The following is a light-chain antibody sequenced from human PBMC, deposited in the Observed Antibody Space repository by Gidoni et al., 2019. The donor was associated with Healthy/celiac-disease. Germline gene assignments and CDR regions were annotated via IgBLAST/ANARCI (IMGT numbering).Light chain of an antibody. CDR1: QSVSSSY. J-gene: IGKJ2*02. V-gene: IGKV3-20*01. CDR3: QQYGSSPRT. Sequence: DIVLTQSSGTLSLSPGERATLSCRASQSVSSSYLAWYQQKPGQAPRPLISGASSRATGIPDRFSGSGSGTDFTLTISRLEPEDFAVYYCQQYGSSPRTFGQGTKLEIK. CDR2: GAS.